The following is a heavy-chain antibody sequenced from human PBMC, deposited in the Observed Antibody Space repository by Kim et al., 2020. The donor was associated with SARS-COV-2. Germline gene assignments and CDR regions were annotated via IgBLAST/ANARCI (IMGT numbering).Heavy chain of an antibody. V-gene: IGHV3-74*01. CDR3: ARALHPWGMIVVYYYGMDV. D-gene: IGHD3-22*01. Sequence: GRFTISRDNAKNTLYLQMNSLRAEDTAVYYCARALHPWGMIVVYYYGMDVWGQGTTVTVSS. J-gene: IGHJ6*02.